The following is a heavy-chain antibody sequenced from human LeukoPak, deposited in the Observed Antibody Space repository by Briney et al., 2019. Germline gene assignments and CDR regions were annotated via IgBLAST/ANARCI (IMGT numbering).Heavy chain of an antibody. CDR1: GGTFSSYA. CDR2: IIPILGIA. J-gene: IGHJ6*02. V-gene: IGHV1-69*04. D-gene: IGHD6-13*01. Sequence: SVKVSCKASGGTFSSYAISWVRQAPGQGLEWMGRIIPILGIANYAQKFQGRVTITADKSTSTAYMELSSLRAEDTAVYYCARDSGPQQHLNIYYYYYGMDVWGQGTTVTVSS. CDR3: ARDSGPQQHLNIYYYYYGMDV.